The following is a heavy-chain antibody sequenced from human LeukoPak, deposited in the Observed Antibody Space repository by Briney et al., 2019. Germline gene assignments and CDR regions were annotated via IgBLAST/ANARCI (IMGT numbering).Heavy chain of an antibody. D-gene: IGHD3-3*01. J-gene: IGHJ6*02. V-gene: IGHV1-8*01. Sequence: GASVKVSCKASGYTFTSYDINWVRQATGQGLEWMGWMNPNSGNTGFAQKFQGRVTMTRNTSISTAYMELSSLRSEDTAVYYCARVDDFWSGYRYYYYGMDVWGQGTTVTVSS. CDR1: GYTFTSYD. CDR2: MNPNSGNT. CDR3: ARVDDFWSGYRYYYYGMDV.